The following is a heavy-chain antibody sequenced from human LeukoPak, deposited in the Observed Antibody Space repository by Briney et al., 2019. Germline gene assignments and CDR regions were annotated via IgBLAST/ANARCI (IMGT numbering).Heavy chain of an antibody. J-gene: IGHJ6*02. CDR2: ISGSGGST. V-gene: IGHV3-23*01. D-gene: IGHD4-23*01. Sequence: GGSLRLSCAASGFTFSSYAMSWVRQAPGKGLEWVSAISGSGGSTYYADSVKGRFTISRDNSKNTLYLQMNSLRAEDTAVYYCAKDSLRGYGGNSYYYYGMDVWGQGTTVTVSS. CDR1: GFTFSSYA. CDR3: AKDSLRGYGGNSYYYYGMDV.